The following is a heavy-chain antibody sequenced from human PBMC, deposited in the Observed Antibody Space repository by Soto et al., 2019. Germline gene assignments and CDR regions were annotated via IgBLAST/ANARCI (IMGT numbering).Heavy chain of an antibody. V-gene: IGHV3-30*19. CDR3: VRELGFSSTWPAY. Sequence: QVQLVESGGGVVQPGTSLRLSCSTSGFSLSSYGMHWVRQAPGKGLEWVADSSFDGSDAHYADSVKGRFTMSRGRSTLYLPMNSLSGDDTATYFCVRELGFSSTWPAYWGQGTLVTVSS. J-gene: IGHJ4*02. CDR1: GFSLSSYG. CDR2: SSFDGSDA. D-gene: IGHD2-2*01.